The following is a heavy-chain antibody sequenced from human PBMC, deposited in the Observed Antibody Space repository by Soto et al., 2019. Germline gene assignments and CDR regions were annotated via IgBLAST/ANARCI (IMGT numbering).Heavy chain of an antibody. CDR3: ARGQSDGYNYYYGMDV. D-gene: IGHD5-12*01. Sequence: HVQLVESGGGLVKPGGSLRLSCAASGFTFSDYYMSWIRQAPGKGLEWVSYISSSGSTIYYADSVKGRFTISKDNAKNSLYLELNGLSAEDRAVYFWARGQSDGYNYYYGMDVWGQGTTVTGSS. CDR2: ISSSGSTI. CDR1: GFTFSDYY. J-gene: IGHJ6*02. V-gene: IGHV3-11*01.